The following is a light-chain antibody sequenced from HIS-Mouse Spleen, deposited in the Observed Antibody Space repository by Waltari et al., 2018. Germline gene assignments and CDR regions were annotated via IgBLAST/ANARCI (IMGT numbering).Light chain of an antibody. J-gene: IGKJ2*01. CDR3: QQYYSTPYT. Sequence: DIVMTQSPDSLAVSLGERATINCKSSQSVLYSSNNKNYLAWYQQKPGQPPKLLIYWASTRESGVPDRVRGSGSETDFALTISSLQDEDVAVYYCQQYYSTPYTFGQGTKLEIK. CDR1: QSVLYSSNNKNY. V-gene: IGKV4-1*01. CDR2: WAS.